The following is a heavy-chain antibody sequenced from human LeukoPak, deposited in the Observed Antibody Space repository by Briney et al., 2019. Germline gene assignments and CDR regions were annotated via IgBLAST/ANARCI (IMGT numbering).Heavy chain of an antibody. CDR1: GGSISSGSYY. D-gene: IGHD4-23*01. CDR3: ARAPDYGGNSIILFDY. V-gene: IGHV4-61*02. CDR2: IYTSGST. Sequence: PSETLSLTCTVSGGSISSGSYYWSWIRQPAGKGLEWIGRIYTSGSTNYNPSLKSRVTMSVDTSKNQFSLKLSSVTAADTAVYYCARAPDYGGNSIILFDYWGQGTLVTVSS. J-gene: IGHJ4*02.